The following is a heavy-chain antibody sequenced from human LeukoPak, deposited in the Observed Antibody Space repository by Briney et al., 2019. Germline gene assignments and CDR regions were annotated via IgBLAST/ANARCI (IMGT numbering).Heavy chain of an antibody. CDR3: AKGFYDSSGYPEVGVDY. CDR1: GFTFSSYA. CDR2: ISGSGGST. J-gene: IGHJ4*02. V-gene: IGHV3-23*01. D-gene: IGHD3-22*01. Sequence: GASLRLSCAASGFTFSSYAMSWVRQAPGKGLEWVSAISGSGGSTYYADSVKGRFTISRDNSKNTLYLQMNSLRAEDTAVYYCAKGFYDSSGYPEVGVDYWGQETLVTVSS.